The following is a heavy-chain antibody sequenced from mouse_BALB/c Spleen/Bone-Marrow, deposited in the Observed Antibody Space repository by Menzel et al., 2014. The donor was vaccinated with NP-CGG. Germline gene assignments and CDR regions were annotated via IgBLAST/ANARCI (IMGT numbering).Heavy chain of an antibody. J-gene: IGHJ4*01. CDR2: IITYNGNT. CDR1: GYTFTDYA. CDR3: AREVRAPWYAMDY. D-gene: IGHD2-14*01. V-gene: IGHV1-67*01. Sequence: QVQLKESGPEVVRPGVSVKISCKGSGYTFTDYAMHWVKQSHAKSLEWIGVIITYNGNTNYNQKFKGKATMTVHKSSSTAYMELARLTSEDSAIYYYAREVRAPWYAMDYWGQGSSVTVSS.